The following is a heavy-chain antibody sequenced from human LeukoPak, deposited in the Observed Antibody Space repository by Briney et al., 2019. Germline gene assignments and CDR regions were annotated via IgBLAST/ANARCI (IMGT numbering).Heavy chain of an antibody. Sequence: SETLSLTCTVSSGSINGFYWSWIRQPPGMRLEWIGYVAYSGATNYNLSFKSRVTISLDTSKTQFSLKLSSVTAADTAFYYCARTVSGYYFNAWGPGTLVTVSS. CDR3: ARTVSGYYFNA. V-gene: IGHV4-59*01. CDR1: SGSINGFY. D-gene: IGHD5-12*01. CDR2: VAYSGAT. J-gene: IGHJ5*02.